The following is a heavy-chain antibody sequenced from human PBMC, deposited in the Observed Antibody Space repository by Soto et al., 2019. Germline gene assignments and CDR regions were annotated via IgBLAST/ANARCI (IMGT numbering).Heavy chain of an antibody. V-gene: IGHV2-5*02. CDR1: GFSLSTSGVG. D-gene: IGHD3-16*01. CDR2: SDWDDDK. CDR3: AHRRRGSYFDY. J-gene: IGHJ4*02. Sequence: QITLKESGPTLVKPTQTLTLTCTFSGFSLSTSGVGVGWIRQHPGKALEWLALSDWDDDKRYSPSLTSRLTITNYTSKNQVVITMAPMDPVDTATYYCAHRRRGSYFDYWGQGTLVTVSS.